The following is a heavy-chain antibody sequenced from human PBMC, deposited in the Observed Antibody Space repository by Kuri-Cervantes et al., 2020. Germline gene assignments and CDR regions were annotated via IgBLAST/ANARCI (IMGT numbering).Heavy chain of an antibody. Sequence: GESPKISCAASGFTFSSYGMHWVRQAPGKGLEWVAVISYDGSNKYYADSVKGRFTISRDNSKNTLYLQMNSLRAEDTAVYYCAREYFIRAEDAFDIWGQGAMVTVSS. D-gene: IGHD3-10*01. CDR1: GFTFSSYG. CDR2: ISYDGSNK. CDR3: AREYFIRAEDAFDI. J-gene: IGHJ3*02. V-gene: IGHV3-30*03.